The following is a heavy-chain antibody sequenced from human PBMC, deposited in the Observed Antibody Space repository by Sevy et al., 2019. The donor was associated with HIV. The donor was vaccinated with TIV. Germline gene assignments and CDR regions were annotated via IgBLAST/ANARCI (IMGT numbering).Heavy chain of an antibody. D-gene: IGHD3-22*01. V-gene: IGHV1-24*01. J-gene: IGHJ4*02. CDR1: GRTLTELS. Sequence: ASVKVSCKISGRTLTELSIHWVRQAPGKGLEWMGTFDPEEDEKIYAQKFQGRVTMTEDTSTDTAYMELSRLRSEDTAFYYCATTKDYYDSSGYPFDYWVQGTLVTVSS. CDR2: FDPEEDEK. CDR3: ATTKDYYDSSGYPFDY.